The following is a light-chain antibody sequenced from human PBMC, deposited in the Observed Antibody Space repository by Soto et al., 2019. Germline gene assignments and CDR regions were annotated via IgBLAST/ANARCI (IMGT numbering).Light chain of an antibody. Sequence: ALXXPASVSXSPXQSXXXXXTGTSXXXGSYNLVSWYQQHPGKAPKLMIYEVSKRPSGVSNRFSGSKSGNTASLTISGLQAEDEADYYCCSYAGSSTFAYVFGTGTKVTVL. CDR3: CSYAGSSTFAYV. V-gene: IGLV2-23*02. J-gene: IGLJ1*01. CDR1: SXXXGSYNL. CDR2: EVS.